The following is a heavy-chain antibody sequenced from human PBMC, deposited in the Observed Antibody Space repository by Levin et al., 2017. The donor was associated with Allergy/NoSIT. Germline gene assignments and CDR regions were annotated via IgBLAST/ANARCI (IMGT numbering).Heavy chain of an antibody. CDR2: IKSTTDGGTT. J-gene: IGHJ4*02. CDR1: GFTFTNAW. Sequence: GGSLRLSCAGSGFTFTNAWMSWVRQGPGKGLEWVGRIKSTTDGGTTEYATPVKGRSTISREDAKNTLFLQLNSLKTEDTAVYYCTTELRWSPVYLDYWGQGTLVTVAS. D-gene: IGHD2-21*02. CDR3: TTELRWSPVYLDY. V-gene: IGHV3-15*01.